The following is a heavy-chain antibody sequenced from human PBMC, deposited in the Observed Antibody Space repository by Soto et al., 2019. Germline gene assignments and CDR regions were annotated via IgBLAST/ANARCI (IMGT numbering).Heavy chain of an antibody. V-gene: IGHV3-30*18. CDR3: AKDKSTVATLVES. Sequence: PGGSLRLSCTASGFSFSSYGIHWVRQAPGKGLEWVAVISYDGGNKYYADSVKGRFTISRDNSKNTVYLQMNSLRAEDTAIYYCAKDKSTVATLVESWGQGILVTVSS. D-gene: IGHD4-17*01. CDR2: ISYDGGNK. J-gene: IGHJ4*02. CDR1: GFSFSSYG.